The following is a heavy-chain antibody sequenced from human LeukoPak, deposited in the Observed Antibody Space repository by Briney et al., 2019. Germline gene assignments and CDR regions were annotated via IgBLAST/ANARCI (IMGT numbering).Heavy chain of an antibody. D-gene: IGHD3-3*01. J-gene: IGHJ6*03. CDR1: GYTFTGYG. CDR2: ISAYNGNT. V-gene: IGHV1-18*01. Sequence: ASVKVSCKASGYTFTGYGISWVRQAPGQGLEWMGWISAYNGNTNYAQMLQGRVTMTTDTSTSTAYMELRSLRSDDTAVYYCARAPYYDFWSGYFYYMDVWGKGTTVTVSS. CDR3: ARAPYYDFWSGYFYYMDV.